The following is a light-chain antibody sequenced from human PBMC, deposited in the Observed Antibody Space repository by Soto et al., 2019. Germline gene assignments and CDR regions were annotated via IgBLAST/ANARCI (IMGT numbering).Light chain of an antibody. CDR3: AAWDGSLNGWV. CDR2: TNN. J-gene: IGLJ3*02. Sequence: QSVLTQPPSASGTPGQRVTMSCSGSSSTIGRNTVNWYRQLPGTAPKLLIHTNNQRPSGVLDRFSGSKSGTSASLAISGLQSEDEADYYCAAWDGSLNGWVFGGGTKLTVL. V-gene: IGLV1-44*01. CDR1: SSTIGRNT.